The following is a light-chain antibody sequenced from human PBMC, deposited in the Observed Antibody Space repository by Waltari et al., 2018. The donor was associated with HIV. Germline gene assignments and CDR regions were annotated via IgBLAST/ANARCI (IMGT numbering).Light chain of an antibody. CDR1: SGSVARSHF. CDR3: LLSYHGVRF. Sequence: VVTQEPSLTVSPGGTVTLSCASFSGSVARSHFPYWFQLKPGQAPRTLIYDSEKRHPLTPCRFSGSLDGDRAILTLSGALEEDEAEYFCLLSYHGVRFFGGGTRLTV. J-gene: IGLJ2*01. CDR2: DSE. V-gene: IGLV7-46*01.